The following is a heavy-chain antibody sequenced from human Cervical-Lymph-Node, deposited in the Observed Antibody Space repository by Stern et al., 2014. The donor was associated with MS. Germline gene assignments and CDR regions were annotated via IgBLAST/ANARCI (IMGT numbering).Heavy chain of an antibody. Sequence: EVQLVQSGTEMKKPGESLRISCHGSGYDFNYFWIAWVRQLPGNALEWMGIIYPGDSDIKYGPSFKGQVTISADKSTSSAYLQWSSLKASDTAMYYCARGRGGFYDYWGQGTQVTVSS. D-gene: IGHD3-16*01. V-gene: IGHV5-51*01. CDR3: ARGRGGFYDY. CDR2: IYPGDSDI. CDR1: GYDFNYFW. J-gene: IGHJ4*02.